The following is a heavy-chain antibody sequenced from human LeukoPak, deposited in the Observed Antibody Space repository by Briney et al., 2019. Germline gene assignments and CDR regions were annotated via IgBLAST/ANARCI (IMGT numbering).Heavy chain of an antibody. Sequence: PSETLSLTCTVSGGSISSYYWSWIRQPAGKGLEWIGRIYTSGSTNYNPSLKSRVTMSVDTSKNQFSLKLSSVTAADTAVYYCARANYYGSGSNDAFDIWGQGTMVTVSS. J-gene: IGHJ3*02. CDR3: ARANYYGSGSNDAFDI. CDR1: GGSISSYY. CDR2: IYTSGST. V-gene: IGHV4-4*07. D-gene: IGHD3-10*01.